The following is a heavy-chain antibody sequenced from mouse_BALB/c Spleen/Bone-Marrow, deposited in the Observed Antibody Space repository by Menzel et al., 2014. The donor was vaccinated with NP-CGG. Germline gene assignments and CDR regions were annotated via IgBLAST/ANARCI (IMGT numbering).Heavy chain of an antibody. CDR3: SRTYEYLDY. D-gene: IGHD2-3*01. V-gene: IGHV1-69*02. CDR2: IYPSDNYT. CDR1: GYTFTSYW. Sequence: VQLQQSGAELVRPGASVKLSCKASGYTFTSYWINWVRQRPGQGLEWIGNIYPSDNYTNYNQKFKDKATLTVDKSSSTAYMRLSSPTSEDSAVYYCSRTYEYLDYWGQGTTLTVSS. J-gene: IGHJ2*01.